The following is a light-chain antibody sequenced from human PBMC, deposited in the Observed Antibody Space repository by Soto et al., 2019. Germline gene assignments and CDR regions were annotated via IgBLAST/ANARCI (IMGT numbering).Light chain of an antibody. Sequence: QSVLTQPASVSGSPGQSITISCTGTSSDVGSYNLVSWYQQHPGKAPKLMIYEGSKRPSGVSNRFSGSKSGNTASLTISGLQAEDEADYYCCLYAGSSTLVVFGGGTKLTVL. V-gene: IGLV2-23*01. J-gene: IGLJ2*01. CDR1: SSDVGSYNL. CDR2: EGS. CDR3: CLYAGSSTLVV.